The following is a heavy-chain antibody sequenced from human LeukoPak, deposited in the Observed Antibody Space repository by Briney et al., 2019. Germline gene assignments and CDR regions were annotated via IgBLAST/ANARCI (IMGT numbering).Heavy chain of an antibody. CDR2: ISSSADTI. J-gene: IGHJ1*01. V-gene: IGHV3-48*03. CDR1: GFIFSSDE. Sequence: GGSLRLSCAASGFIFSSDEMTWVRQAPGKGLESVSFISSSADTILYADSVKGRFTIARDNGKNALYLQMNSLRAEDTAVYYSTKERASYWGPGTLVTVSS. CDR3: TKERASY.